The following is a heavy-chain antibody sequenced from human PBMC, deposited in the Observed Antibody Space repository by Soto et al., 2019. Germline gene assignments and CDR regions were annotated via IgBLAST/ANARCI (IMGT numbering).Heavy chain of an antibody. J-gene: IGHJ4*02. CDR3: ARDKDRAFDY. V-gene: IGHV3-23*01. Sequence: GGSLRLSCAASGFTFSSYAMTWVRQAPGKGLEWVSVISGSGGSTYFADSVKGRFTISRDNSKNTLYLQMNSLRAEDTAVYYCARDKDRAFDYWGQGTLVTVPQ. CDR2: ISGSGGST. CDR1: GFTFSSYA.